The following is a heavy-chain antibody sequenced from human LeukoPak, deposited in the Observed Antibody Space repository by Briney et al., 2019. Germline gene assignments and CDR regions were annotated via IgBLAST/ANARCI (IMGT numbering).Heavy chain of an antibody. CDR1: GFTFSNYW. D-gene: IGHD4-17*01. CDR2: IKEDGSAK. Sequence: GGSLRLSCAASGFTFSNYWMSWVRQAPGKGLEWVANIKEDGSAKYYVDSVKGRFTISRDNAKNSVYLQMNSLRAEDTAVYYCARETQPVYGDYSNWFDTGGQGTLVTVSS. CDR3: ARETQPVYGDYSNWFDT. V-gene: IGHV3-7*01. J-gene: IGHJ5*02.